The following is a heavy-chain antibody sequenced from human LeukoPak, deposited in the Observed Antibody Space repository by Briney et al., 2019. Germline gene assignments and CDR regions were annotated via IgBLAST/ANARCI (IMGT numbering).Heavy chain of an antibody. D-gene: IGHD3-10*01. J-gene: IGHJ5*02. V-gene: IGHV4-38-2*02. CDR1: GYSISSGYF. CDR3: ARDFLLRSSFDP. CDR2: IYQSETA. Sequence: SETLSLTCTVSGYSISSGYFWGWMRQPPGKGLEWIGSIYQSETAHYNPSLKSRVSLSIDKSNNEFSLKLTSVTAADTGMYFCARDFLLRSSFDPWGQGTLVSVSS.